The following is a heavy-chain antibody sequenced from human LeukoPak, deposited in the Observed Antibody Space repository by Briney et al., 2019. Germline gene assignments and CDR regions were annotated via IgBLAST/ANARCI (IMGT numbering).Heavy chain of an antibody. CDR1: GDSVSSNSAA. CDR2: TYYRSKWYN. V-gene: IGHV6-1*01. D-gene: IGHD3-22*01. Sequence: SQTLSLTCAISGDSVSSNSAAWSWTRQSPSRGIEWLGRTYYRSKWYNDYALSVKSRITINPDTSKNQFSLQLNSVTAEDTAVYYCARGVGVVVILEYWGQGTLVTVSS. CDR3: ARGVGVVVILEY. J-gene: IGHJ4*02.